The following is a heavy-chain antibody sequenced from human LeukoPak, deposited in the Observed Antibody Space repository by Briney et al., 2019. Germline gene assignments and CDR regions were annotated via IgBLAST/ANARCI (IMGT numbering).Heavy chain of an antibody. J-gene: IGHJ4*02. CDR1: GFTFSTFG. Sequence: GGSLRLSCAASGFTFSTFGMHWVRQAPGKGLEWVAVISYDGSNQYYADSVKGRFTISRDNSKNTLYLQMNSLRAEDTAVYYCAKERNYYDSSQGTFDYWGQRTLVTVSS. V-gene: IGHV3-30*18. CDR2: ISYDGSNQ. CDR3: AKERNYYDSSQGTFDY. D-gene: IGHD3-22*01.